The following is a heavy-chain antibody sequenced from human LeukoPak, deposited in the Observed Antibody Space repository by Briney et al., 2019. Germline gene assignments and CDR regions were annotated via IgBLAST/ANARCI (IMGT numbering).Heavy chain of an antibody. Sequence: GGSLRLSCAASGFTFSSYGMHWVRQAPGKGLEWVAVISYDGSNKYYADSVKGRFTISRDNSKNTLYLQMNSLRAEDTAVYYRAKDLEPQLVGAADYWGQGTLVTVSS. CDR1: GFTFSSYG. V-gene: IGHV3-30*18. J-gene: IGHJ4*02. D-gene: IGHD1-26*01. CDR2: ISYDGSNK. CDR3: AKDLEPQLVGAADY.